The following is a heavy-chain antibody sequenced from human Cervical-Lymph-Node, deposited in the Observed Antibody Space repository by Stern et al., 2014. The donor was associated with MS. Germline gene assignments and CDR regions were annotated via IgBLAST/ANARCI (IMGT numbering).Heavy chain of an antibody. J-gene: IGHJ4*02. V-gene: IGHV3-33*01. CDR2: IWYDGSNK. D-gene: IGHD6-13*01. CDR1: GFTFSSYG. CDR3: ARDLFYYSSPDY. Sequence: VQLVESGGGVVQPGRPLRLSCAASGFTFSSYGMHWVRQAPGKGLEWVAVIWYDGSNKYYADSVKGRFTISRDNSKNTLYLQMNSLRAEDTAMYYCARDLFYYSSPDYWGQGTLVTVSS.